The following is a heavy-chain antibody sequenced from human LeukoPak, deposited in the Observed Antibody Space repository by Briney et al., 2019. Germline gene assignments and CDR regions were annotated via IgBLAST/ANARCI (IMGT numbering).Heavy chain of an antibody. CDR2: INHSGST. D-gene: IGHD2-2*01. Sequence: SETLSLTCAVYGGSFGGYYWSWIRQPPGKGLEWIGEINHSGSTNYNPSLKSRVTISVDTSKNQFSLKLSSVTAADTAVYYCARGRRYCSSTSCYHYYYYGMDVWGQGTTVTVSS. J-gene: IGHJ6*02. V-gene: IGHV4-34*01. CDR1: GGSFGGYY. CDR3: ARGRRYCSSTSCYHYYYYGMDV.